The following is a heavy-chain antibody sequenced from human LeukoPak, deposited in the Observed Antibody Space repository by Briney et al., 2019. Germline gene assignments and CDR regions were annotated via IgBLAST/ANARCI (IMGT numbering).Heavy chain of an antibody. D-gene: IGHD6-19*01. V-gene: IGHV4-4*02. CDR3: ARGRLYGGRYRWDYFDY. J-gene: IGHJ4*02. CDR1: GDSINSLDL. CDR2: MYLSGTT. Sequence: SGTLSLTCTVSGDSINSLDLWSWVRQPPGKGLEWIGEMYLSGTTHSNPSVKSRVTISIDKSKNQFFLNLSSVTAADTAVYYCARGRLYGGRYRWDYFDYWGQGTLVTVSS.